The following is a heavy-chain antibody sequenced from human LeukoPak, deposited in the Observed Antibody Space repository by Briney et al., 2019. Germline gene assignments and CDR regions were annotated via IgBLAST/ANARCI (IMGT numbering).Heavy chain of an antibody. V-gene: IGHV5-51*01. D-gene: IGHD2-15*01. CDR3: ARRGGGTRGFDI. CDR1: GYIFTNYW. CDR2: IFSGDSDT. J-gene: IGHJ3*02. Sequence: GESLKISCKGSGYIFTNYWIGWVRQMPGKGLEWMGIIFSGDSDTRYSPSFQGQVTISVDKSISTANLQWSSLKASDTAIYYCARRGGGTRGFDIWDQGTMVTVSS.